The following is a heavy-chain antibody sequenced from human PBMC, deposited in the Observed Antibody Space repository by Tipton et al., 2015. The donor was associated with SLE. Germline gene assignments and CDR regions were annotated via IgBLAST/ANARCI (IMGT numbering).Heavy chain of an antibody. V-gene: IGHV4-59*11. CDR1: GGSISSHY. J-gene: IGHJ4*02. CDR2: IYYSGST. CDR3: ARLPLRPPFDY. D-gene: IGHD3-3*01. Sequence: TLSLTCTVSGGSISSHYWSWIQQPPGKGLEWIGYIYYSGSTNYNPSLKSRVTISVDTSKNQFSLKLSSVTAADTAVYYCARLPLRPPFDYWGQGTLVTVSS.